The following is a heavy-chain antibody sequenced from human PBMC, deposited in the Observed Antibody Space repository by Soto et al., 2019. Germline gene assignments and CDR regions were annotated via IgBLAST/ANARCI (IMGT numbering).Heavy chain of an antibody. CDR1: GGTFSSYA. CDR2: IIPIFGTA. V-gene: IGHV1-69*01. Sequence: QVQLVQSGAEVKKPGSSVKVSCKASGGTFSSYAISWVRQAPGQGLEWMGGIIPIFGTANYAQKFQGRVTIFADESTSTACMELSSLRSEDTGVYYCARGDIVVVPAAGAGALYRHYYGMDVWGQGTTVTVSS. J-gene: IGHJ6*02. D-gene: IGHD2-2*01. CDR3: ARGDIVVVPAAGAGALYRHYYGMDV.